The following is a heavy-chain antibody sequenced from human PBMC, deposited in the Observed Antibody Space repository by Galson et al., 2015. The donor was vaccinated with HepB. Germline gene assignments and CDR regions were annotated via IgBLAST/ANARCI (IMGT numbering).Heavy chain of an antibody. CDR3: TPHYYDSSGPPWDY. J-gene: IGHJ4*02. CDR1: GFTFSNAW. V-gene: IGHV3-15*07. D-gene: IGHD3-22*01. Sequence: SLRLSCAASGFTFSNAWMNWVRQAPGKGLEWVGRIKSKTDGGTIDYAAPVKGRFTISRDDSKNTLYLQMNSLKTEDTAVYYCTPHYYDSSGPPWDYWGQGTLVTVSS. CDR2: IKSKTDGGTI.